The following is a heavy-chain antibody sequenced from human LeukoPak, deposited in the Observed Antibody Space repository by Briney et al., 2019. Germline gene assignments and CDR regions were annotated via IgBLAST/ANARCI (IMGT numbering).Heavy chain of an antibody. Sequence: PSETLSLTCAVYGGSFSGYYWSWIRQPPGKGLEWIGEINHSGSTNYNPSLKSRVTISVDTSKNQFSLKLSSVTAADTAVYYCERGIAVADPHYYYMDVWGKGTTVTVSS. J-gene: IGHJ6*03. V-gene: IGHV4-34*01. CDR3: ERGIAVADPHYYYMDV. D-gene: IGHD6-19*01. CDR1: GGSFSGYY. CDR2: INHSGST.